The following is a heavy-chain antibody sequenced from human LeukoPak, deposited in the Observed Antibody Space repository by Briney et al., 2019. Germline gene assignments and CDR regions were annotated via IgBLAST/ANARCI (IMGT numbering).Heavy chain of an antibody. Sequence: GGSLRLSCAASGFTSSDYYMTWIRQPPGKGPEWISYISSSGGTTTYVDSVKGRFTISKDNAKNSLYLQMNSLRADDTAVYYCARSNYYTVDVWGQGTAVTVSS. CDR3: ARSNYYTVDV. CDR2: ISSSGGTT. J-gene: IGHJ6*02. CDR1: GFTSSDYY. V-gene: IGHV3-11*01.